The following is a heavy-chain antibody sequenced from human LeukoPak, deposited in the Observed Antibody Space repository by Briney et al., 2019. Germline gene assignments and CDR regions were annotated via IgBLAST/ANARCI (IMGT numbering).Heavy chain of an antibody. D-gene: IGHD3-10*01. V-gene: IGHV5-51*01. CDR2: IYPGDSDT. J-gene: IGHJ4*02. Sequence: GESLKISCEGSGYSFTSYWIAWVRQMPGKGLEWMGTIYPGDSDTRYSPSFQGQVTISADKSISTAYLQWSSLKASDTAMYYCARHGPYGSGKKPFDYWGQGTLVTVSS. CDR3: ARHGPYGSGKKPFDY. CDR1: GYSFTSYW.